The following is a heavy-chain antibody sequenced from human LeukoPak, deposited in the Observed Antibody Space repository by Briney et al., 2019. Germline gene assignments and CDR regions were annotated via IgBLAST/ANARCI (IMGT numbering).Heavy chain of an antibody. CDR1: GDTLTELS. J-gene: IGHJ4*02. V-gene: IGHV1-24*01. D-gene: IGHD3-10*01. CDR2: FDPEYGET. Sequence: ASVKVSCNGTGDTLTELSMHWVRQAPGKGLEWMGGFDPEYGETIYAQKFQGRVTMTEDTSTDTAYMELSSLRSEDTAVYYCATDLVLDVYYYGSGSAIRGNDYWGQGTLVTV. CDR3: ATDLVLDVYYYGSGSAIRGNDY.